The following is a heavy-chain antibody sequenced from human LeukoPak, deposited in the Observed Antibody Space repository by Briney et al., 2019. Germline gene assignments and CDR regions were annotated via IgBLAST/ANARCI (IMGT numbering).Heavy chain of an antibody. CDR1: GFTFSSYD. Sequence: PGGSLRLSCAASGFTFSSYDMNWVRQAPGKGLEWVSYISSSSSTIYYADSVKGRFTISRDNAKNSLYLQMNSLRAEDTAVYYCARDRFGGSFDYWGQGTLVTVSS. J-gene: IGHJ4*02. CDR3: ARDRFGGSFDY. D-gene: IGHD1-26*01. V-gene: IGHV3-48*01. CDR2: ISSSSSTI.